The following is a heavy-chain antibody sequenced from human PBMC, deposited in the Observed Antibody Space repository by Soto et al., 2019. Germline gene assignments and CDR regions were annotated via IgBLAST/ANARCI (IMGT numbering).Heavy chain of an antibody. V-gene: IGHV2-5*01. CDR2: LYWNDDR. CDR3: AHSASVPCCYYFDS. Sequence: QITLKESGPALVKPTQTLTLTCTFSGFSLSSIGVAVGWIRQPPGKALEWLALLYWNDDRRYSPSLKSRLTITKDTSKTQVVLTMTNMDPADTATYYCAHSASVPCCYYFDSWGQGTLVTVS. CDR1: GFSLSSIGVA. D-gene: IGHD1-26*01. J-gene: IGHJ4*02.